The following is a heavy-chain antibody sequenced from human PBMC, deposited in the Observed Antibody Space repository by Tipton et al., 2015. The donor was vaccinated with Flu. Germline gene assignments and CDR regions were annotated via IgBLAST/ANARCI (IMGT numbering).Heavy chain of an antibody. J-gene: IGHJ6*02. CDR2: INAGNGNT. V-gene: IGHV1-3*03. CDR3: ARGGLDPSRHYGMDV. D-gene: IGHD3-10*01. CDR1: GYTFTSYG. Sequence: QLVQSGAEVKKPGASVKVSCKASGYTFTSYGISWVRQAPGQRLEWMGWINAGNGNTKYSQEFQGRVTITRDTSASTAYMELSSLRSEDMAVYYCARGGLDPSRHYGMDVWGQGTTVTVSS.